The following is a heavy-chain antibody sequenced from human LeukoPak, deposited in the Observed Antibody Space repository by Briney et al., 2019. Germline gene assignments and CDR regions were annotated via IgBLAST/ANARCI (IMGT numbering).Heavy chain of an antibody. Sequence: SETLSLTCAVYGGSFSGYYWSWIRQPPGKGLEWIGYIYYSGSTNYNPSLKSRVIISIDTSKNQFPLKLSSVTAADTAVYYCARVSGSYPYYFDYWGQGTLVTVSS. CDR3: ARVSGSYPYYFDY. D-gene: IGHD1-26*01. V-gene: IGHV4-59*01. CDR1: GGSFSGYY. J-gene: IGHJ4*02. CDR2: IYYSGST.